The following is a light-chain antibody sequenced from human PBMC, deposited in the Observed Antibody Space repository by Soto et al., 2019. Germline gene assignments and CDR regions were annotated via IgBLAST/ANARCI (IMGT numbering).Light chain of an antibody. J-gene: IGKJ4*02. V-gene: IGKV1-5*03. CDR1: QSISSL. Sequence: DIQMTQSPSTLSASVGDRVTITCRASQSISSLVAWYQQKPRKAPKLLIYKASSLESGVPSRFSGSGSGTEFTLTISSLQPDDFATYYCQQYNSYSPFGGGTKVEIK. CDR2: KAS. CDR3: QQYNSYSP.